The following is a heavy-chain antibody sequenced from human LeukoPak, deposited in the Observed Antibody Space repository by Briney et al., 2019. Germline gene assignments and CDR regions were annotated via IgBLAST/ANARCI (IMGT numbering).Heavy chain of an antibody. D-gene: IGHD2-2*01. V-gene: IGHV1-69*13. CDR3: ARRGVVVPAAGGAFDI. Sequence: SVKVSCKASGGTFSSYAISLVRQAPGQGLEWMGGIIPIFGTANYAQKFQGRVTITADESTSTAYMELSSLRSEDTAVYYCARRGVVVPAAGGAFDIWGQGTMVTVSS. CDR2: IIPIFGTA. J-gene: IGHJ3*02. CDR1: GGTFSSYA.